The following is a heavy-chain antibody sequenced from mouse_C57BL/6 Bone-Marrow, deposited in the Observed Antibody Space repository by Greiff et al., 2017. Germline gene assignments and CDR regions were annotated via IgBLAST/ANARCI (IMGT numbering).Heavy chain of an antibody. CDR1: GFSLTSYG. CDR3: ARGGLLRLDY. J-gene: IGHJ2*01. V-gene: IGHV2-2*01. D-gene: IGHD2-3*01. Sequence: QVQLQQSGPGLVQPSQSLSITCKVSGFSLTSYGVHWVRQSPGKGLEWLGVIWRGGSTDYNAAFISRLSISKDNSKSQVFFKMNSLQADDTAIYYCARGGLLRLDYWGQGTTLTVSS. CDR2: IWRGGST.